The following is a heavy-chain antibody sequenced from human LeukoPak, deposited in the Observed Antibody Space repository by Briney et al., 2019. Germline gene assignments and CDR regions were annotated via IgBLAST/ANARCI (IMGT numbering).Heavy chain of an antibody. CDR2: IRSDGSNK. J-gene: IGHJ5*02. V-gene: IGHV3-30*02. D-gene: IGHD6-13*01. CDR3: AKSSGIAAAGNNWFDP. Sequence: GGSLRLSCAGSGFSFSSYGMHWVRQAPGKGLEWMAFIRSDGSNKYYADSVKGRFTISRDNSKNTLYLQMNSLRAEDTAVYYCAKSSGIAAAGNNWFDPWGQGTLVTVSS. CDR1: GFSFSSYG.